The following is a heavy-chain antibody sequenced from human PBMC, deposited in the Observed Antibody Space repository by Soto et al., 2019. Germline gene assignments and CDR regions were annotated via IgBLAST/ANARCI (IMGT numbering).Heavy chain of an antibody. J-gene: IGHJ6*02. V-gene: IGHV1-69*01. D-gene: IGHD5-18*01. Sequence: QVQVVQSGAEVKKPGSSVKVSCKVSGGIFTNNAISWVRQAPGQGLEWLGGVIPLFDTAYYAQIFRGRLRISADGATTKGYMELSGVTCAAPAVYFCATGGHNDGFKFCPGMDVWGQGTTVTVS. CDR1: GGIFTNNA. CDR2: VIPLFDTA. CDR3: ATGGHNDGFKFCPGMDV.